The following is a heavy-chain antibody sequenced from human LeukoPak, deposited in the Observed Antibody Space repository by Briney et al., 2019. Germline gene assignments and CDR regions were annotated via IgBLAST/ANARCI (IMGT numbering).Heavy chain of an antibody. V-gene: IGHV3-7*01. Sequence: HAGGSLRLSCVASGFTFSSYWMTWVRQAPGKGLEWLANIKEDGSIQYYLDSVRGRFTIPRDNAKTSVYLQLNSLRADDTAVYYCARDVWTGVAVSDYWAQGTLVTVSS. CDR1: GFTFSSYW. CDR2: IKEDGSIQ. D-gene: IGHD6-19*01. J-gene: IGHJ4*02. CDR3: ARDVWTGVAVSDY.